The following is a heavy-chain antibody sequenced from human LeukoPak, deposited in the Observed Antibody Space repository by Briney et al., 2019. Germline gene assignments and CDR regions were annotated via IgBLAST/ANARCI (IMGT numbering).Heavy chain of an antibody. CDR3: ARSGSGLVVVVADQGYFDY. CDR1: GGTLTSHG. V-gene: IGHV1-2*02. Sequence: GASVKVSCKASGGTLTSHGISWVRQAPGQGLEWMGWINPNSGGTNYAQKFQGRVTMTRDTSISTAYMELSRLRSDDTAVYYCARSGSGLVVVVADQGYFDYWGQGTLVTVSS. J-gene: IGHJ4*02. D-gene: IGHD2-15*01. CDR2: INPNSGGT.